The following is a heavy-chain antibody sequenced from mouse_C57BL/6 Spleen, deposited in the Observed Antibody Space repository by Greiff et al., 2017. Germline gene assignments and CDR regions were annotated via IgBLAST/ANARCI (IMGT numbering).Heavy chain of an antibody. CDR2: IYPGDGDT. Sequence: QVQLQQSGAELVKPGASVKISCKASGYAFSSYWMNWVKQRPGKGLEWIGQIYPGDGDTNYNGKFKGKATLTADKSSSTAYMQLSSLTSEDSAVYFCARGDYGNYAFAYWGQGTLVTVSA. J-gene: IGHJ3*01. CDR1: GYAFSSYW. D-gene: IGHD2-1*01. V-gene: IGHV1-80*01. CDR3: ARGDYGNYAFAY.